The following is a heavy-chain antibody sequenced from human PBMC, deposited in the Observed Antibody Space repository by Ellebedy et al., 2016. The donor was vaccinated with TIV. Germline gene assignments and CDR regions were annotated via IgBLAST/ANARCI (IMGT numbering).Heavy chain of an antibody. J-gene: IGHJ5*02. D-gene: IGHD2-2*01. Sequence: SETLSLTCAVSGGSISSGYYWGWIRQPPGKGLEWIGSISRSGSTYYNPSLKSRVTISVDTSKNQFSLKLSSVTAADTAVYYCARDSTSVRFDPWGQGTLVTVSS. CDR3: ARDSTSVRFDP. CDR1: GGSISSGYY. CDR2: ISRSGST. V-gene: IGHV4-38-2*02.